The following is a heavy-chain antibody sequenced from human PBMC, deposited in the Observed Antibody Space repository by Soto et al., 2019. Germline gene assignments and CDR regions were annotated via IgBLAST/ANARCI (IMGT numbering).Heavy chain of an antibody. CDR2: ISAYNGNT. D-gene: IGHD6-6*01. CDR1: GYTFTSYG. V-gene: IGHV1-18*04. CDR3: ARESAQLGHYYGMDV. Sequence: QVQLVQSGAEVKKPGASVKVSCKASGYTFTSYGISWVRQAPGQGLEWMGWISAYNGNTNYAQKLQGRVTMTPDTSTSTAYMELRSLRSDDTAVYYCARESAQLGHYYGMDVWGQGTTVTVSS. J-gene: IGHJ6*02.